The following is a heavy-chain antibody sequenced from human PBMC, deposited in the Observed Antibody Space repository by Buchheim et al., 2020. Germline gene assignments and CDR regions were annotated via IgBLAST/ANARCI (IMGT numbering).Heavy chain of an antibody. CDR2: ISDSSI. CDR3: AIHAREQLWTFRFDP. V-gene: IGHV3-11*01. D-gene: IGHD1/OR15-1a*01. Sequence: QVQLVESGGGLVKPGGSLRLSCATSGFTFNDFHMSWIRQAPGKGLEWISYISDSSIYYADSVRGRFTISRDNAKSSLYLQMHNLRAEGTAVYYCAIHAREQLWTFRFDPWGQGT. CDR1: GFTFNDFH. J-gene: IGHJ5*02.